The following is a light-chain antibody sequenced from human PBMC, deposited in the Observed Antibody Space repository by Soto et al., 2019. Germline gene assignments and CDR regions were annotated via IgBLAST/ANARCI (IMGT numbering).Light chain of an antibody. CDR2: LNSDGSH. Sequence: QSVLTQSPSASASLGASVKLTCTLSSGHSSYVIAWHQQQPEKGPRYLMKLNSDGSHRKGDGIPDRFSGSSSGAERYLTISSLQSEDEADYYCQTWDTGIQVFGGGTKVTVL. CDR3: QTWDTGIQV. V-gene: IGLV4-69*01. J-gene: IGLJ2*01. CDR1: SGHSSYV.